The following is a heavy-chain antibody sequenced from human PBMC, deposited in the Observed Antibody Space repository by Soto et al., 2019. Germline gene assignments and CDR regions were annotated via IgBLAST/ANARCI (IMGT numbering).Heavy chain of an antibody. CDR2: IDPSDSYT. CDR1: GYSFTSYW. CDR3: AVNYGTGSPLDY. V-gene: IGHV5-10-1*01. Sequence: PGESLKISCKGSGYSFTSYWISWVRQMPGKGLEWMGRIDPSDSYTNYSPSFQGHVTISADKSISTAYLQWSSLKASDTAMYYFAVNYGTGSPLDYWGQXTLVTVSS. J-gene: IGHJ4*02. D-gene: IGHD3-10*01.